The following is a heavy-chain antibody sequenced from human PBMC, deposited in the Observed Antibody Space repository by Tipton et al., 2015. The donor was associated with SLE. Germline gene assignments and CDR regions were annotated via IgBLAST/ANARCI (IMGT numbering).Heavy chain of an antibody. Sequence: TLSLTCAVSEASMGSFYWSWVRQTPRKGLEWIGYIFYNGNTYYNPSLESRLTISVDRSQNQFSLKLSSVTAADTAVYYCARLRVDTAMIYDYWGQGTLVTVSS. CDR3: ARLRVDTAMIYDY. D-gene: IGHD5-18*01. J-gene: IGHJ4*02. CDR1: EASMGSFY. CDR2: IFYNGNT. V-gene: IGHV4-59*01.